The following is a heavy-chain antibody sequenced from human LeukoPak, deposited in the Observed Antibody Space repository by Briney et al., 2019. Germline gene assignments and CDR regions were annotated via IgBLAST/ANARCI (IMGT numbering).Heavy chain of an antibody. V-gene: IGHV1-2*04. D-gene: IGHD6-13*01. CDR1: GYTFTSYG. CDR3: AAGVAAAADY. Sequence: ASVKVSCKASGYTFTSYGTSWLRQAPGQGLEWMGWINPNSGGTNYAQKFQGWVTMTRDTSISTAYMELSSLRSEDTAVYYCAAGVAAAADYWGQGTLVTVSP. J-gene: IGHJ4*02. CDR2: INPNSGGT.